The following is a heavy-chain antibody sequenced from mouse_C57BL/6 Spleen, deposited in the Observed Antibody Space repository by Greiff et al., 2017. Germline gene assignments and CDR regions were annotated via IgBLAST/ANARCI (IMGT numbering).Heavy chain of an antibody. CDR1: GYTFTSYW. Sequence: QVQLQQPGAELVKPGASVKLSCKASGYTFTSYWMQWVKQRPGQGLEWIGEIDPSDSYTNYNQKFKGKATLTVDTSSSTAYMQLRSLPSEDSAVYYCAIGITTLVERYFDVLGTGTPLTVSS. J-gene: IGHJ1*03. D-gene: IGHD1-1*01. V-gene: IGHV1-50*01. CDR2: IDPSDSYT. CDR3: AIGITTLVERYFDV.